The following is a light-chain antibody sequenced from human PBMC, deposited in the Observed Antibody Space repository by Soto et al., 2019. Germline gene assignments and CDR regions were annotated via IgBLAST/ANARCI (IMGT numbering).Light chain of an antibody. J-gene: IGKJ1*01. V-gene: IGKV3-11*01. CDR3: QQRGT. CDR1: QSVSSY. Sequence: EIVLTHSPATLSLSPGEKATLSCRASQSVSSYLAWYQQKPGQAPRLLIYDASNRATGIPARFSGSGSGTDFTLTISSLVPEDFAVYYCQQRGTFGQGTKVDIK. CDR2: DAS.